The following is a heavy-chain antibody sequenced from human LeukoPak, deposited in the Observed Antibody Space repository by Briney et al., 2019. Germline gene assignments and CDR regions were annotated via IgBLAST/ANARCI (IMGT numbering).Heavy chain of an antibody. V-gene: IGHV3-21*01. D-gene: IGHD3-10*01. Sequence: GGSLRLSCAASGFTFSSYSMNWVRQAPGKGLEWVSSISSSSSYIYYADSVKGRFTISRDNAKNSLYLQMNSLRAEDTAVYYCARETTYYYGSGPLDYWGQGTLVTVSS. CDR1: GFTFSSYS. J-gene: IGHJ4*02. CDR3: ARETTYYYGSGPLDY. CDR2: ISSSSSYI.